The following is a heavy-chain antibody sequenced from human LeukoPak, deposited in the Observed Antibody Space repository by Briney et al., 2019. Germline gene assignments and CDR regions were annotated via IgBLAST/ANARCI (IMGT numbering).Heavy chain of an antibody. V-gene: IGHV3-74*01. CDR1: GFTFSDYW. D-gene: IGHD4-17*01. Sequence: GGSLRLSCAVSGFTFSDYWMHWVRQVPGKGLVWVSRIKEDGGSTSYADSVKGRFTISRDNAKNTLYLQMNSLRAEDTAVYYCATNTYADYVSFDIWGQGTMVTVSS. CDR2: IKEDGGST. J-gene: IGHJ3*02. CDR3: ATNTYADYVSFDI.